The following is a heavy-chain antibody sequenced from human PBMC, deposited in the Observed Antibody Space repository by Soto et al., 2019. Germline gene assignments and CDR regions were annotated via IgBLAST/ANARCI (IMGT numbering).Heavy chain of an antibody. Sequence: PGGSLRLSCAASGFSVSSNYMSWVRQAPGKGLECVSVLFVGGYTYYADSVKGRFTISRDNSKNTVYLQMDRLRDDDTAVYYCAREAEIGDYVRGFDIWGQGTMVTV. J-gene: IGHJ3*02. CDR2: LFVGGYT. V-gene: IGHV3-53*01. CDR1: GFSVSSNY. CDR3: AREAEIGDYVRGFDI. D-gene: IGHD4-17*01.